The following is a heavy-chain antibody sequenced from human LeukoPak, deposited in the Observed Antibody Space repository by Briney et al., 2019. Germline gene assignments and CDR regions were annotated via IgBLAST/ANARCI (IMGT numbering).Heavy chain of an antibody. CDR2: IKQDGSEK. CDR3: ARDSIFGPPRMNY. CDR1: GFTFSSYW. Sequence: GGSLRLSCAASGFTFSSYWMSWVRQAPGKGLEWVANIKQDGSEKYYVDSVKGRFTISRDNAKNSLYPQMNSLRAEDTAVYYCARDSIFGPPRMNYWGQGTLVTVSS. V-gene: IGHV3-7*01. D-gene: IGHD3-3*01. J-gene: IGHJ4*02.